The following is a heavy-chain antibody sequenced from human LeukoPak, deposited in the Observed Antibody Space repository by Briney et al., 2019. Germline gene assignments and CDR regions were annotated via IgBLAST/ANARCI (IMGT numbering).Heavy chain of an antibody. V-gene: IGHV3-7*01. CDR3: ARDRGITLRNY. CDR2: IKQDGSEK. Sequence: GGSLRLSCAASGFTFNNFWMSWVRQAPGKGLEWVANIKQDGSEKYYVDSVKGRFTISRDNAKKSTYLQMNSLRAEDTAVYYCARDRGITLRNYWGQGTLVTVSS. CDR1: GFTFNNFW. D-gene: IGHD3-10*01. J-gene: IGHJ4*02.